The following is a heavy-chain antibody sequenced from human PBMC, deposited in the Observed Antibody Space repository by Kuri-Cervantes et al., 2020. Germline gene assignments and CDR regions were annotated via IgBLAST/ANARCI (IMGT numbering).Heavy chain of an antibody. V-gene: IGHV7-4-1*02. CDR1: GYTFTSYA. Sequence: ASVKVSCKASGYTFTSYAMNWVRQAPGQGLEWMGWINTNTGNPTCAQGFTGRFVFSLDTSVSTAYLQISSLKAEDTAVYYCARANWPTPGRPANWFDPWGQGTLVTVSS. CDR2: INTNTGNP. D-gene: IGHD7-27*01. J-gene: IGHJ5*02. CDR3: ARANWPTPGRPANWFDP.